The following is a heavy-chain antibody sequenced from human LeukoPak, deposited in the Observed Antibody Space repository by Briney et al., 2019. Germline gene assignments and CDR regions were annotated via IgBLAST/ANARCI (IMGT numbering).Heavy chain of an antibody. CDR1: GFTLSSYS. Sequence: GGSLRLSCETSGFTLSSYSMNWVRQAPGKGLEWVSCISSSGNYIYYADSVKGRFTISRDNSKNTLYLQMNSLRAEDTAVYYCAKGSGWEVSYYYYYMDVWGKGTTVTISS. CDR3: AKGSGWEVSYYYYYMDV. CDR2: ISSSGNYI. V-gene: IGHV3-21*01. D-gene: IGHD1-26*01. J-gene: IGHJ6*03.